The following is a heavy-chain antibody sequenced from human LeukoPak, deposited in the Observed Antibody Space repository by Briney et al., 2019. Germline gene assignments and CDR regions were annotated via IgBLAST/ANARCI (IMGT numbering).Heavy chain of an antibody. D-gene: IGHD3-22*01. CDR2: IKQDGSEK. V-gene: IGHV3-7*01. Sequence: PGGSLRLSCAASGFTFSSYWMSWVRQAPGKGLEWVANIKQDGSEKYYVDSVKGRFTISRDNAKSSLYLQMNSLRAEDTAVYYCVRVNTYYYDSSPSWGQGTLVTVSS. CDR3: VRVNTYYYDSSPS. J-gene: IGHJ4*02. CDR1: GFTFSSYW.